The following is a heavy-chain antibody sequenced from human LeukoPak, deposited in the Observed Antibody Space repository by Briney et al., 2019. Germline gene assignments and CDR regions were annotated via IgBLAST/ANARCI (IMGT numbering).Heavy chain of an antibody. D-gene: IGHD4-17*01. CDR2: TRSKGNGYRT. V-gene: IGHV3-72*01. J-gene: IGHJ5*02. Sequence: PGGSLRLSCVGSGFSLSDHYMDWVRQAPGKGLEWVGRTRSKGNGYRTEYAASVEGRFTISRDHSKNALYLQMNGLKPEDTAVYYCARHWTTAVDPWGQGTLVTVSS. CDR1: GFSLSDHY. CDR3: ARHWTTAVDP.